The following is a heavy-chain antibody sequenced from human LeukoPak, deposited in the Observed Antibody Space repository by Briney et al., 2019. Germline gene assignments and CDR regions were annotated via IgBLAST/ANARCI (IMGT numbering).Heavy chain of an antibody. CDR2: ISGSGGST. CDR1: GFTFSSYA. CDR3: AKVLSGDYARGYFDY. D-gene: IGHD4-17*01. J-gene: IGHJ4*02. Sequence: PGGSLRLSCAAAGFTFSSYAMSWVRQAPGKGLEWVSAISGSGGSTYYADSVKGRFTISRDNSKNTLYLQMNSLRAEDTAVYYCAKVLSGDYARGYFDYWGQGTLVTVSS. V-gene: IGHV3-23*01.